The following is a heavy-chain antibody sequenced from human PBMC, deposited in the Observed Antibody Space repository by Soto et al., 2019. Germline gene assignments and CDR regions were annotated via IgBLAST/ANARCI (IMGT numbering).Heavy chain of an antibody. V-gene: IGHV1-8*01. CDR2: MNPNSGNT. D-gene: IGHD3-3*01. CDR1: GYTFTSYD. J-gene: IGHJ4*02. Sequence: QVQLVQSGAEVKKPGASVKVSCKASGYTFTSYDINWVRQATGQGLEWMGWMNPNSGNTGYAQKFQGRVTRTRNTSISTAYMELSSLRSEDTAVYYCARVRVITIFGVVITANYYFDYWGQGTLVTVSS. CDR3: ARVRVITIFGVVITANYYFDY.